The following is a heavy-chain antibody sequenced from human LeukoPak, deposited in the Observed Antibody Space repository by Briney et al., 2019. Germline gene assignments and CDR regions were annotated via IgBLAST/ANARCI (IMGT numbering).Heavy chain of an antibody. CDR3: STEYYGSANFNY. CDR1: GFTFNDAW. D-gene: IGHD3-10*01. CDR2: IKSNTAGGTT. V-gene: IGHV3-15*01. J-gene: IGHJ4*03. Sequence: PGGSLRLSCAASGFTFNDAWMSWVRQGPGKGLEWIGHIKSNTAGGTTDYAAPVKGRFTISRDDSKNTLFLQMNSLKTEDTAVYYCSTEYYGSANFNYWGQGTAVTVSS.